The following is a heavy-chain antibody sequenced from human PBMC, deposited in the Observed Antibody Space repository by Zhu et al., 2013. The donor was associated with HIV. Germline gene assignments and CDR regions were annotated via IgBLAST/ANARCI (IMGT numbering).Heavy chain of an antibody. V-gene: IGHV1-69*12. CDR3: ARDYVGDGYKPY. D-gene: IGHD1-26*01. J-gene: IGHJ4*02. CDR1: GYSFSSYA. CDR2: IIPMFGSE. Sequence: QVQLVQSGAEVKKPGSSVKVSCKASGYSFSSYAISWVRQAPGQGLEWMGGIIPMFGSENYAQKFQGRVTITADESTSTAYMELSSLRSEDTAVYYCARDYVGDGYKPYWGQGTLVTVSS.